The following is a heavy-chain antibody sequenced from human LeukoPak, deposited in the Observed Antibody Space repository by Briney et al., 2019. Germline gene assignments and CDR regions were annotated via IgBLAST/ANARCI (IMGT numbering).Heavy chain of an antibody. CDR3: ARAANRYCSGGSCYGY. CDR2: ISSSSSYI. D-gene: IGHD2-15*01. CDR1: GFTFSSYS. V-gene: IGHV3-21*01. J-gene: IGHJ4*02. Sequence: PGGSLRLSCAASGFTFSSYSMNWVRQAPGKGLEWVSSISSSSSYIYHADSVKGRFTISRDNAKNSLYLQMNSLRAEDTAVYYCARAANRYCSGGSCYGYWGQGTLVTVSS.